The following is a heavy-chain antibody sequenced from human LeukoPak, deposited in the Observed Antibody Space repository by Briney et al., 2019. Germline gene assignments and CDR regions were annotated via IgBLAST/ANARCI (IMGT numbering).Heavy chain of an antibody. J-gene: IGHJ6*03. CDR2: INHSGST. D-gene: IGHD1-26*01. Sequence: NPSETLSLTCAVYGGSFSGYYWSWIRQPPGKGLEWIGEINHSGSTNYNPSLKSRVTISVDTSKNQFSLKLSSVTAADTAVYYCARGPWWGISGSYYGYYYMDVWGKGTTVTVSS. V-gene: IGHV4-34*01. CDR1: GGSFSGYY. CDR3: ARGPWWGISGSYYGYYYMDV.